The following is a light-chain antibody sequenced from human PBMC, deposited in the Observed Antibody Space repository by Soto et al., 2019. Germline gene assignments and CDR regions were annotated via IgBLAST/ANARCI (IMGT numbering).Light chain of an antibody. CDR1: SSDVGGYNY. J-gene: IGLJ2*01. V-gene: IGLV2-14*01. CDR3: SSYTSSSTLVV. CDR2: EVS. Sequence: QSALTQPASVSGSPGQEITISCTGTSSDVGGYNYVSWYQQHPGTAPKLMIYEVSNRPSGVSNRFSGSKSGNTASLTSSGLQAEDEADYYCSSYTSSSTLVVFGGGTKLTVL.